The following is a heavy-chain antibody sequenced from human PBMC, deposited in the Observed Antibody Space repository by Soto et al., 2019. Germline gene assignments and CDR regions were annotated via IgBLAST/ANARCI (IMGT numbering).Heavy chain of an antibody. D-gene: IGHD3-22*01. CDR1: GFTFSSYG. Sequence: EVQLVESGGGLVQPGGSLRLSCAASGFTFSSYGMNWVRQAPGKGLEWVSYISSSSTTIYYADSVKGRFTIFRDNAKNSLYLQLNSLRDEDTAVYYCARSPYYYDSSNYYDYWGQGTLVTVSS. CDR2: ISSSSTTI. J-gene: IGHJ4*02. V-gene: IGHV3-48*02. CDR3: ARSPYYYDSSNYYDY.